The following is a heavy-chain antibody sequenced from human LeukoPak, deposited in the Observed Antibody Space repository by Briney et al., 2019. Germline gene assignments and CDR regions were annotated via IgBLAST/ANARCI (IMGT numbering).Heavy chain of an antibody. CDR2: ISGSSSHI. D-gene: IGHD3-9*01. J-gene: IGHJ4*02. CDR1: GFAFSKYS. V-gene: IGHV3-21*06. Sequence: PGGSLRLSCTASGFAFSKYSINWIRQAPGKGLEWVASISGSSSHIFHADSVKGRFTISRDNANNLLFLQINNLRVADTAIYYYARAPPGYEILTGSYFDFWGQGTPVTVS. CDR3: ARAPPGYEILTGSYFDF.